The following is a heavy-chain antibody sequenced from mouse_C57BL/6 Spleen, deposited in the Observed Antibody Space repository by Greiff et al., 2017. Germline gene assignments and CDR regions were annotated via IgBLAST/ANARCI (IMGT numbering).Heavy chain of an antibody. V-gene: IGHV1-82*01. CDR3: ARSPLYDYDGLGYFDV. D-gene: IGHD2-4*01. CDR2: IYPGDGDT. J-gene: IGHJ1*03. Sequence: VQLQQSGPELVKPGASVKISCKASGYAFSSSWMNWVKQRPGEGLEWIGRIYPGDGDTNYNGKFKGKATLTADTSSSTAYMQLSSLTSEDSAVYFCARSPLYDYDGLGYFDVWGTGTTVTVSS. CDR1: GYAFSSSW.